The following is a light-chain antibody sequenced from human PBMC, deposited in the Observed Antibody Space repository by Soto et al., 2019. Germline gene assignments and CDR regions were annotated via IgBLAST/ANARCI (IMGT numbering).Light chain of an antibody. J-gene: IGLJ2*01. CDR3: QVWDSSTAV. V-gene: IGLV3-9*01. CDR1: NVGSKS. CDR2: RDN. Sequence: SYELTQPLSVSVALGQTARITCGGNNVGSKSVHWYQQKPGQAPVLVIYRDNNRPSGIPERFSGPNSGNTATLTISRAQAGDEADYYCQVWDSSTAVFGGGTKLTVL.